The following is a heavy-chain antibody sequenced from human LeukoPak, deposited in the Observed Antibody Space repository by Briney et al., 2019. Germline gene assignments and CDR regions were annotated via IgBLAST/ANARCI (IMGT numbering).Heavy chain of an antibody. D-gene: IGHD6-19*01. J-gene: IGHJ6*02. V-gene: IGHV3-7*01. Sequence: QSGGSLRLSCAASGFTFSSYWMSWVRQAPGEGLEWVANIKQDGTEKYYMDSVKGRFSISRDNAKNSLFLQMTSLRAEDTGLYYCAREECRVGSSGWGPSLQAYYQYYGMDAWGQGTTVTVSS. CDR3: AREECRVGSSGWGPSLQAYYQYYGMDA. CDR2: IKQDGTEK. CDR1: GFTFSSYW.